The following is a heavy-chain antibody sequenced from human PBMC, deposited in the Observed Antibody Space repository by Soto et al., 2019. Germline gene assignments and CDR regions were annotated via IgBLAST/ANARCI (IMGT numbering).Heavy chain of an antibody. CDR3: ARGFFPGGSSINWFDP. CDR2: MNPNSGNT. CDR1: GYTFTSYD. Sequence: ASVKVSCKASGYTFTSYDINWVRQATGQGLEWMGWMNPNSGNTGYAQKFQGRVTMTRNTSISTAYMELSSLRSEDTAVYYCARGFFPGGSSINWFDPWGQGTLVTVSS. D-gene: IGHD2-15*01. V-gene: IGHV1-8*01. J-gene: IGHJ5*02.